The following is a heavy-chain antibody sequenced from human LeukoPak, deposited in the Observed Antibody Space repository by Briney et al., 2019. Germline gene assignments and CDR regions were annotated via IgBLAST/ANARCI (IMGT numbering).Heavy chain of an antibody. CDR1: GFTFSDYY. V-gene: IGHV3-11*04. J-gene: IGHJ6*04. Sequence: PGGSLRLSCAASGFTFSDYYMGWIRQAPGKGLVWVSYISNRGNNIYYADSVKGRFTISRDNAKNSLYLQMNSLRAEDTAVYYCAELGITMIGGVWGKGTTVTISS. CDR2: ISNRGNNI. CDR3: AELGITMIGGV. D-gene: IGHD3-10*02.